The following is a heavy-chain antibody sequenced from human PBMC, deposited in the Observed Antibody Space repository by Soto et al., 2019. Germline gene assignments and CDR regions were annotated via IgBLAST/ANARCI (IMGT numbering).Heavy chain of an antibody. CDR1: GFTFSSYS. V-gene: IGHV3-21*01. Sequence: GGSLRLSCAASGFTFSSYSMNWVRQAPGKGLEWVSSISSSSSYIYYADSVKGRFTISRDNAKNSLYLQMNSLRAEDTAVYYCARATIKSGQQLALYYFDYWGQGTLVTVSS. CDR2: ISSSSSYI. CDR3: ARATIKSGQQLALYYFDY. J-gene: IGHJ4*02. D-gene: IGHD6-13*01.